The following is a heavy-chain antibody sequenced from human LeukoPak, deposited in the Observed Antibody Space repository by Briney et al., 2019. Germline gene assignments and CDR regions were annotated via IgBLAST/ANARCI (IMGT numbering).Heavy chain of an antibody. D-gene: IGHD5-12*01. V-gene: IGHV3-7*05. CDR3: ATGYIGYAN. J-gene: IGHJ4*02. Sequence: GGSLRLSCAASGFTFSSYWMSWVRQAPGKGLEWVANIKKDGREKYYVDSVKGRFTISRDNAKNSLYLQMNSLRAEDTAVYYCATGYIGYANWGQGTLVTVSS. CDR1: GFTFSSYW. CDR2: IKKDGREK.